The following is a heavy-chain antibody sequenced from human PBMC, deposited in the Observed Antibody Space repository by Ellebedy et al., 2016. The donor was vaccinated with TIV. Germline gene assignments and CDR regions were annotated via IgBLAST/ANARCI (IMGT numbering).Heavy chain of an antibody. V-gene: IGHV3-15*01. D-gene: IGHD1-7*01. CDR2: IKSRPEGETT. Sequence: PSETLSLTCTVSGDSISSYYWSWVRQAPGKGLEWVGRIKSRPEGETTEYSAPVKGRFTISRDDSKNTVYLQMNSLQTEDTGIYYCNWYYYNRFDPWGQGTLVTVSS. CDR1: GDSISSYY. CDR3: NWYYYNRFDP. J-gene: IGHJ5*02.